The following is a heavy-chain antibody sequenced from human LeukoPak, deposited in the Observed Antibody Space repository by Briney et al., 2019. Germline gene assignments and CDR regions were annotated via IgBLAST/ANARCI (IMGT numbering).Heavy chain of an antibody. Sequence: PGGSLRLSCAASGFTFSDFHMCWIRQAPGKGLEWVSFSSTSGSTIFYADSVKGRFTISRDNAKNSLYLQMNSLRAGDTAVYYCARERADALDIWGPGTMVTVSS. V-gene: IGHV3-11*01. CDR3: ARERADALDI. J-gene: IGHJ3*02. CDR2: SSTSGSTI. CDR1: GFTFSDFH.